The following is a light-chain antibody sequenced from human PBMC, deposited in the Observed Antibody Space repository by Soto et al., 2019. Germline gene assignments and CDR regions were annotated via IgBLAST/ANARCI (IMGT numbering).Light chain of an antibody. CDR2: GAS. Sequence: ETVMTQSPATLSVSPGERATLSCRASQSVSTKLAWYQQKPGQAPRLLIYGASTRATGIPARFSGSGSGTGGTRTVISLQSEDFAVYYCQQYEDWPPITFGQGTRLEIK. CDR3: QQYEDWPPIT. CDR1: QSVSTK. J-gene: IGKJ5*01. V-gene: IGKV3D-15*01.